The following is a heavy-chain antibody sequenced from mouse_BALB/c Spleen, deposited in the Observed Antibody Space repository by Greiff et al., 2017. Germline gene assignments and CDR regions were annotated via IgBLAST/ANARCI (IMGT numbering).Heavy chain of an antibody. CDR3: ARGGDYGSSYFDY. CDR1: GFSLTGYG. D-gene: IGHD1-1*01. CDR2: IWGDGST. V-gene: IGHV2-6-7*01. J-gene: IGHJ2*01. Sequence: QVQLQQSGPGLVAPSQSLSITCTVSGFSLTGYGVNWVRQPPGKGLEWLGMIWGDGSTDYNSALKSRLSISKDNSKSQVFLKMNSLQTDDTARYYCARGGDYGSSYFDYWGQGTTLTVSS.